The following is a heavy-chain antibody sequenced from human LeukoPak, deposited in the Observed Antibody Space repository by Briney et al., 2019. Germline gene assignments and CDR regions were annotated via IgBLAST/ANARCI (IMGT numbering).Heavy chain of an antibody. CDR2: INPTGGPT. D-gene: IGHD6-13*01. Sequence: ASVKVSCKASGYLFINYYMHWVRQAPGQGLEWMGLINPTGGPTSYAQNLQGRVVITRDTSTSTVYMELSGPTSEDTAVYFCARDYKAAVGFFDYWGQGTLVTVSS. J-gene: IGHJ4*02. CDR1: GYLFINYY. V-gene: IGHV1-46*04. CDR3: ARDYKAAVGFFDY.